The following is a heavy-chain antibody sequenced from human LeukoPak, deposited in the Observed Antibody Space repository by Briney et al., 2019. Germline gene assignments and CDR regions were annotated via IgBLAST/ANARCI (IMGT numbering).Heavy chain of an antibody. CDR3: ARERLDIVATMGILD. Sequence: PGESLRLSCAASGFTFSSYEMNWVRQAPGKGLEWVSYISSSGSTIYYADSVKGRFTISRDNAKNSLYLQMNSLRAEDTAVYYCARERLDIVATMGILDWGQGTLVTVSS. J-gene: IGHJ4*02. CDR2: ISSSGSTI. CDR1: GFTFSSYE. D-gene: IGHD5-12*01. V-gene: IGHV3-48*03.